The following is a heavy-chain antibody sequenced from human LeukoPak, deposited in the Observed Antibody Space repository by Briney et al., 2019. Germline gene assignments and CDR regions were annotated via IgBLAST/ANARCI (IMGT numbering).Heavy chain of an antibody. J-gene: IGHJ4*02. CDR2: TYHSGST. CDR1: GGSISSSNW. Sequence: SETLSLTCAVSGGSISSSNWWSWVRQPPGKGLERIGETYHSGSTNYNPSLKSRVTISVDKSKNQFSLKLSSVTAADTAVYYCAKKKGSRGGFDYWGQGTLVTVSS. V-gene: IGHV4-4*02. CDR3: AKKKGSRGGFDY. D-gene: IGHD6-13*01.